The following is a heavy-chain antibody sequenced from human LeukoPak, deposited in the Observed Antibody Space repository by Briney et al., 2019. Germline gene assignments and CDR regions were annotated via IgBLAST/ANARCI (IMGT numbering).Heavy chain of an antibody. CDR1: GYTFTDYY. D-gene: IGHD3-10*02. Sequence: GASVKVSCRASGYTFTDYYIHWVRQAPGQGREWMGRIYPNSGDPDYAQKFQGRVTMTRDTSISTAYMEFSRLKSDDTAVYYCARDDGCAGTDCWGQGTLVTVSS. CDR3: ARDDGCAGTDC. CDR2: IYPNSGDP. J-gene: IGHJ4*02. V-gene: IGHV1-2*06.